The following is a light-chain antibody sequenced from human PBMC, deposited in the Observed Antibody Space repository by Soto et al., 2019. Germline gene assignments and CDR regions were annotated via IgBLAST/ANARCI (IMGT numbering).Light chain of an antibody. CDR2: DAS. V-gene: IGKV1-5*01. Sequence: DIQMTQSPSTLSASVGDTVTISCRASDSLIGCLSFYPHSSVSAPKLQIYDASSLDGGVPSRFSASGSGKDVTLTIPSLQTEYFGIYFCQQTNDLHRTCGLGTKVDIK. CDR1: DSLIGC. J-gene: IGKJ1*01. CDR3: QQTNDLHRT.